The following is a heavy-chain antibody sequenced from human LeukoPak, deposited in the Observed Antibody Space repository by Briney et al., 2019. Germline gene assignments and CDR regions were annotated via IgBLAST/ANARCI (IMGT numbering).Heavy chain of an antibody. Sequence: PGGSLRLSCAASGFTFSSYSMNWVRQAPGKGLEWVSCITSSSSYIYYADSVKGRFTISRDNAKNSLYLQMNSLRAEDTAVYYCARDFGGYCSSSSCYLGWFDAWGQGTLVTVSS. CDR1: GFTFSSYS. V-gene: IGHV3-21*01. J-gene: IGHJ5*02. CDR3: ARDFGGYCSSSSCYLGWFDA. D-gene: IGHD2-2*01. CDR2: ITSSSSYI.